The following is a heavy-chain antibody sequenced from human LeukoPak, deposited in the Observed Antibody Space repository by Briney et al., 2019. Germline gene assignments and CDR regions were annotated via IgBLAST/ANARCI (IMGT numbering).Heavy chain of an antibody. CDR3: ARGRGWVDH. Sequence: GGSLRLSCAASGFTFSAYAMSWFRQAPGKGLEWVANIHDDGHVRNYEDSVKGRFTISRDDARSSVYLQLRSLRAENTALYFCARGRGWVDHWGQGTLVTVSS. D-gene: IGHD3-16*01. V-gene: IGHV3-7*01. CDR2: IHDDGHVR. CDR1: GFTFSAYA. J-gene: IGHJ4*02.